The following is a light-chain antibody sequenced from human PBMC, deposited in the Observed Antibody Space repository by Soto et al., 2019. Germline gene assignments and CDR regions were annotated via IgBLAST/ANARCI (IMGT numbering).Light chain of an antibody. Sequence: QSVLTQPPSVSGAPGQRVTISCTGSSSNIGAGYDVHWYQQLPGTAPKLLIYGNSNRPSGVPDRFSGSKSGTSASLAITGLQDEDEADYYCQSYDSSLSALYVFATGTKLTVL. CDR1: SSNIGAGYD. CDR3: QSYDSSLSALYV. CDR2: GNS. V-gene: IGLV1-40*01. J-gene: IGLJ1*01.